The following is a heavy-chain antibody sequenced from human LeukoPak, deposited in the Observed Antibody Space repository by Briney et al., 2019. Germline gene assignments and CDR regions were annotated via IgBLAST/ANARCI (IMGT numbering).Heavy chain of an antibody. Sequence: PRRSLRLSCAASGFTFRSYAMHWVRQAPGKGLEWVAVISYDGSNKYYADSVKGRFTISRDNSENMLYLQMNSLRAEDTAVYCCARDANWGFDAFDIWGQGTMVTVSS. CDR1: GFTFRSYA. CDR3: ARDANWGFDAFDI. V-gene: IGHV3-30-3*01. CDR2: ISYDGSNK. D-gene: IGHD7-27*01. J-gene: IGHJ3*02.